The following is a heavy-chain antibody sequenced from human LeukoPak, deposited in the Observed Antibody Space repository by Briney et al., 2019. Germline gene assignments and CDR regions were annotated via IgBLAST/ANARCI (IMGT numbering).Heavy chain of an antibody. CDR2: TYYRSNWHN. Sequence: SQTLSLTCAISGDSVSSNSADWNWIRQSPSRGLEWLGRTYYRSNWHNDYAVSVKSRITINSDTSKNQFSLQLNSVPPEDTAVYYCARGSAFDMWGQGTMVTVSS. CDR3: ARGSAFDM. J-gene: IGHJ3*02. CDR1: GDSVSSNSAD. V-gene: IGHV6-1*01.